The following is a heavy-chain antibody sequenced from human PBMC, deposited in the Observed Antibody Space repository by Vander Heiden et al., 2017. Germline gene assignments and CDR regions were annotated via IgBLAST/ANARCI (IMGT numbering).Heavy chain of an antibody. V-gene: IGHV3-33*01. CDR3: ARDRIAVAGRGFGF. CDR2: IWYDGSNE. J-gene: IGHJ4*02. CDR1: GFGFGGYG. Sequence: QVQLVESGGGVVQPGRSLRLSCAASGFGFGGYGRHWVRQAPDKGLEWVAVIWYDGSNEYYADSVKGRFTISRDNSNNVLYLEMNNLRDEDTAVYYCARDRIAVAGRGFGFWGQGTLVTVSS. D-gene: IGHD6-19*01.